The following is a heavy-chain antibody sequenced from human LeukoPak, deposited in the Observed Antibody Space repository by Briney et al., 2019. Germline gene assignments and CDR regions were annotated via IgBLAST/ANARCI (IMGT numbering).Heavy chain of an antibody. CDR1: GGSFSGYY. V-gene: IGHV4-59*01. J-gene: IGHJ4*02. D-gene: IGHD3-22*01. CDR2: IYYSGST. CDR3: ARASHPVYYYDSSGYTPLYFDY. Sequence: SETLSLTCAVYGGSFSGYYWSWIRQPPGKGLEWIGYIYYSGSTNYNPSLKSRVTISVDTSKNQFSLKLSSVTAADTAVYYCARASHPVYYYDSSGYTPLYFDYWGQGTLVTVSS.